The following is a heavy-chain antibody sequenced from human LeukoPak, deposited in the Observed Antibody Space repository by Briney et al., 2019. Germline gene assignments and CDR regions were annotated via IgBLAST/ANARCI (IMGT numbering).Heavy chain of an antibody. CDR3: AKDTLGYCSGGIGYNY. J-gene: IGHJ4*02. CDR2: ITGDGVNK. Sequence: GGSLRLSCAASGFTFSNYAMHWVRQAPGKGLEWFSVITGDGVNKYYADSVKGRFTISRDNSKNTLYLQMNSLRAEDTAVYYCAKDTLGYCSGGIGYNYWGQGTLVTVSS. V-gene: IGHV3-23*01. CDR1: GFTFSNYA. D-gene: IGHD2-15*01.